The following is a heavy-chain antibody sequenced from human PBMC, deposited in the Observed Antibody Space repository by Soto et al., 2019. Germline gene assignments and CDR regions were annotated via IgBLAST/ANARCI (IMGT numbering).Heavy chain of an antibody. J-gene: IGHJ3*02. Sequence: QVQLVESGGGVVQPGRSLRLSCAASGFTFSSYAMHWVRQAPGKGLEWVAVISYDGSNKYYADSVKGRFTISRDNSKNTLYLQMNSLRAEDTAVHYCARDSTGWYGDAFDIWGQGTMVTVSS. D-gene: IGHD6-19*01. CDR3: ARDSTGWYGDAFDI. CDR2: ISYDGSNK. CDR1: GFTFSSYA. V-gene: IGHV3-30-3*01.